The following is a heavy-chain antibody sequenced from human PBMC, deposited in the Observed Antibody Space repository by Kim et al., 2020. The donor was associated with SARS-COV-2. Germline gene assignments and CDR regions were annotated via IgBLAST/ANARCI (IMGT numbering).Heavy chain of an antibody. J-gene: IGHJ5*02. D-gene: IGHD2-2*01. V-gene: IGHV3-43*02. CDR1: GFTFDDYA. Sequence: GGSLRLSCAASGFTFDDYAMHWVRQAPGKGLEWVSLISGDGGSTYYADSVKGRFTISRDNNKNSLYLQMNSLRTEDTALYYCAKDTGLPAAMGGNWFDPWGQGTLVTVSS. CDR2: ISGDGGST. CDR3: AKDTGLPAAMGGNWFDP.